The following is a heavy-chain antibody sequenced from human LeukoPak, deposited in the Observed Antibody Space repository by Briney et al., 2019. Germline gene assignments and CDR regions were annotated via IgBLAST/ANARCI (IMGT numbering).Heavy chain of an antibody. CDR2: ISGSGGST. V-gene: IGHV3-23*01. J-gene: IGHJ4*02. CDR1: GFTVSSNY. D-gene: IGHD6-19*01. Sequence: PSGGSLRLSCAASGFTVSSNYMSWARQAPGKGLEWVSAISGSGGSTYYADSVKGRFTISRDNSKNTLYLQMNSLRAEDTAVYYCAKARPFVGQWLTYFDYWGQGTLVAVSS. CDR3: AKARPFVGQWLTYFDY.